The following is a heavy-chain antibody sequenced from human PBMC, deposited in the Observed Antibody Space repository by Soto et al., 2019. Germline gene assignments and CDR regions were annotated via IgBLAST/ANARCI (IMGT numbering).Heavy chain of an antibody. CDR1: GYTFTSYD. CDR3: ARWPDGYYYYGMDV. J-gene: IGHJ6*02. V-gene: IGHV1-8*01. Sequence: QVQLVQSGAEVKKPGASVKVSCKASGYTFTSYDINWVRQATGQGLEWMGWMNPNSGNTGYAQKFQGRVTMTRNTSISTAYMELSSLRSDDTAAYYCARWPDGYYYYGMDVWGQGTTVTVSS. CDR2: MNPNSGNT.